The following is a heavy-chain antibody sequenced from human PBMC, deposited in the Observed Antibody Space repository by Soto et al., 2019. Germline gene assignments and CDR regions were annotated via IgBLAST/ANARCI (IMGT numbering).Heavy chain of an antibody. CDR3: ARGHSLVTVAADAFDI. J-gene: IGHJ3*02. CDR2: INPNSGGT. CDR1: GYTFTGYY. V-gene: IGHV1-2*04. D-gene: IGHD5-18*01. Sequence: ASVKVSCKASGYTFTGYYMHRVRQAPGQGLEWMGWINPNSGGTNYAQKFQGWVTMTRDTSISTAYMELSRLRSDDTAVYYCARGHSLVTVAADAFDIWGQGTMVT.